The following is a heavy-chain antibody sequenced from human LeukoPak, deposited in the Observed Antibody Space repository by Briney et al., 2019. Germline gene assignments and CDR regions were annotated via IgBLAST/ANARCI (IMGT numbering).Heavy chain of an antibody. CDR2: IIPIFGTA. J-gene: IGHJ4*02. Sequence: SVKVSCKASGGTFSSYAISWVRQAPGQGLEWMGGIIPIFGTANYAQKFQGRVSITADRSTSTAYMDLSSLRSEDTAVYYCASIGVSGSPTDYWGQGTLVTVSS. D-gene: IGHD1-26*01. V-gene: IGHV1-69*06. CDR1: GGTFSSYA. CDR3: ASIGVSGSPTDY.